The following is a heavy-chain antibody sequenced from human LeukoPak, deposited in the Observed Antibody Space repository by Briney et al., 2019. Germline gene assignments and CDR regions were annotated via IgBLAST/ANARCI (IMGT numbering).Heavy chain of an antibody. CDR2: IYYSGST. CDR3: ARDENGYVWGSFRA. D-gene: IGHD3-16*02. CDR1: GGSISSSNYY. Sequence: SETLSLTCTVSGGSISSSNYYWAWIRQPPGKGLEWIGSIYYSGSTNYNPSLKSRVTISVDTSKNQFSLKLSSVTAADTAVYYCARDENGYVWGSFRAWGQGTLVTVSS. J-gene: IGHJ5*02. V-gene: IGHV4-39*07.